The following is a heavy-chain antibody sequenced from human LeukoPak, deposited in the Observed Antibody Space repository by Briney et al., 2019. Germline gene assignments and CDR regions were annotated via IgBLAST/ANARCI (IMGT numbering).Heavy chain of an antibody. CDR1: GGTFSSYA. CDR2: IIPILGIA. Sequence: SVKVSFKASGGTFSSYAISWVRQAPGQGLEWMRRIIPILGIANYAQKFQGRATITADKSTSTAYMELSSLRSEDTAVYYCAPYGGNSSLDAFDIWGQGTMVTVSS. D-gene: IGHD4-23*01. CDR3: APYGGNSSLDAFDI. J-gene: IGHJ3*02. V-gene: IGHV1-69*04.